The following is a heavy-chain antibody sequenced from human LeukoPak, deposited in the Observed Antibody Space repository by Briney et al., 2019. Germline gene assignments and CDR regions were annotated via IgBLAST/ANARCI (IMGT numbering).Heavy chain of an antibody. V-gene: IGHV3-7*01. J-gene: IGHJ3*02. CDR2: IKYDGSEI. CDR3: ARDSTSYYESSVYGFDI. D-gene: IGHD3-22*01. Sequence: GGSLRLSCAASGFPFSNYWMTWVRQAPGKGLEWVEWVANIKYDGSEIYYIDSVKGRFTISRDNAKNSLYLQMNSLRVEDTAIYYCARDSTSYYESSVYGFDIWGQGTMVTVSS. CDR1: GFPFSNYW.